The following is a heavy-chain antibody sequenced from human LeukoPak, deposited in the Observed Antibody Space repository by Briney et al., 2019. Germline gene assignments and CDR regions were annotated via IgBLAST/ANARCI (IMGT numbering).Heavy chain of an antibody. CDR1: GGSFSGYY. J-gene: IGHJ4*02. CDR3: PRDSWFGELLFDY. CDR2: INHSGST. Sequence: SETLSLTCAVYGGSFSGYYWSWIRQPPGKGLEWIGEINHSGSTNYNPSLKSRVTISVDTSKNQFSLKLSSVTAADTAVYYCPRDSWFGELLFDYWGQGTLVTVSS. D-gene: IGHD3-10*01. V-gene: IGHV4-34*01.